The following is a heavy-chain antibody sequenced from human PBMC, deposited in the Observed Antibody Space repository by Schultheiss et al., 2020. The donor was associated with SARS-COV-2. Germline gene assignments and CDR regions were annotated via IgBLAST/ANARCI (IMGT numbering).Heavy chain of an antibody. CDR1: GYTFTSYA. V-gene: IGHV1-69*13. CDR2: IIPIFDKS. J-gene: IGHJ4*02. Sequence: SVKVSCKASGYTFTSYAMNWVRQAPGQGLEWMGGIIPIFDKSNLAQKFQDRVTLTADESTSTAYMELSSLTSEDTAVYYCARDGDSGSYYYWGQGTLVTVSS. D-gene: IGHD1-26*01. CDR3: ARDGDSGSYYY.